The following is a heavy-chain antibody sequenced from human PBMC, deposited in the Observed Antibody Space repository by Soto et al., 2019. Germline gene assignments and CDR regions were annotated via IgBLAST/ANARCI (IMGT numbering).Heavy chain of an antibody. CDR3: TTGSMVRGVSNS. V-gene: IGHV3-15*01. D-gene: IGHD3-10*01. CDR2: IKRKAEGGTT. J-gene: IGHJ4*02. Sequence: EVQLVESGGGLVKPGGSLRLSCAASGFTFSNAWMSWVRQAPGTGLEWVGRIKRKAEGGTTDYAAPVKDRFTISRDDSKNTLYLQMNSLKTEDTALYYCTTGSMVRGVSNSWGQGTLVTVSS. CDR1: GFTFSNAW.